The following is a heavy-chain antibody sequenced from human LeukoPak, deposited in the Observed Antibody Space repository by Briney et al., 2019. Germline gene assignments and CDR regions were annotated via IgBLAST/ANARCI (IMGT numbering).Heavy chain of an antibody. CDR1: GFSISDYY. CDR2: ITSGGAST. Sequence: GGSLRLSCDASGFSISDYYMSWIRQSPGEGLEWISYITSGGASTNYADSVKGRFTISRDKSKNSVALQLNSLRAEDTAVYYCTRQRRGTYYAFYSWGQGTLFTVSS. D-gene: IGHD3-16*01. V-gene: IGHV3-11*01. CDR3: TRQRRGTYYAFYS. J-gene: IGHJ4*02.